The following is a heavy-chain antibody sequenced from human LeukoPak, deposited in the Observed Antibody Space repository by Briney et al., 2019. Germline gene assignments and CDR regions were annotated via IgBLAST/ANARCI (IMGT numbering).Heavy chain of an antibody. J-gene: IGHJ4*02. V-gene: IGHV1-2*02. CDR2: INPNSGDT. D-gene: IGHD3-10*01. Sequence: ASVKVSCKSSGYTFTGYHLHWVRQAPGQGLELMGWINPNSGDTNYAQKVQGRVTMTRDTSISTAYMELSRLRSDDTAVYYCATLVVRGPDDYWGQGTLVTVSS. CDR1: GYTFTGYH. CDR3: ATLVVRGPDDY.